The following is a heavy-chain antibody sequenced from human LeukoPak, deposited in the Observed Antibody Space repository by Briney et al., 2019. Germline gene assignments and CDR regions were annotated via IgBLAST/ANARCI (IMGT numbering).Heavy chain of an antibody. D-gene: IGHD4-17*01. Sequence: GGSLRLSCAASGFTFSNYGMHWVRQVPGKGLEWVALISYGGSNEYYARSVKGRFTISRDNAKNSLYLQMNSLRAEDTAVYYCARGSDTSTVYYYYGMDVWGQGTTVTVSS. CDR3: ARGSDTSTVYYYYGMDV. CDR1: GFTFSNYG. V-gene: IGHV3-30*03. J-gene: IGHJ6*02. CDR2: ISYGGSNE.